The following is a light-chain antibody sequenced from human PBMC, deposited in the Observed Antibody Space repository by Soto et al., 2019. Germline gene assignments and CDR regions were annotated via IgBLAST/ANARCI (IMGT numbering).Light chain of an antibody. Sequence: EIVLTQSPSTLSSSPGERATLSCRASQSISSTYLAWYQQKPSQAPRLLIYGASSRSTGIPDRFSGSGSGTDFTLTISRLEPEDVAAYYCQQYDSSPYTFGHGTKVEIK. CDR1: QSISSTY. J-gene: IGKJ2*01. V-gene: IGKV3-20*01. CDR3: QQYDSSPYT. CDR2: GAS.